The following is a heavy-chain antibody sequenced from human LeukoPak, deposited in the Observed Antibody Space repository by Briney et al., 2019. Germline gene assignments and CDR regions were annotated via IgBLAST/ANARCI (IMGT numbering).Heavy chain of an antibody. CDR2: ISSSSLYI. Sequence: PGGSLRLSCAASGFTFTSYSMNWVRQAPGKGLEWVSSISSSSLYIYYADSVKGRFTISRDNAKNSLYLQMNSLRAEDTALYHCARGSPYCSGGSCHGLDAFDIWGQGTMVTVSS. J-gene: IGHJ3*02. CDR1: GFTFTSYS. CDR3: ARGSPYCSGGSCHGLDAFDI. D-gene: IGHD2-15*01. V-gene: IGHV3-21*04.